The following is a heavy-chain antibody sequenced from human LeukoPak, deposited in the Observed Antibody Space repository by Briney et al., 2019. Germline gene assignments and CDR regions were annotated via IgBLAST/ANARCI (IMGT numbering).Heavy chain of an antibody. CDR3: ARRDSSGYYSYGWYFDL. CDR1: GDSISSFNW. D-gene: IGHD3-22*01. Sequence: PSETLSLTCAVSGDSISSFNWWSWVRQPPGKGLEWIGEIYHSGSTNYNPSLKSRITVSLDNSKSQFSLKLSSVTAADTAVYYCARRDSSGYYSYGWYFDLWGRGTLVTVSS. J-gene: IGHJ2*01. V-gene: IGHV4-4*02. CDR2: IYHSGST.